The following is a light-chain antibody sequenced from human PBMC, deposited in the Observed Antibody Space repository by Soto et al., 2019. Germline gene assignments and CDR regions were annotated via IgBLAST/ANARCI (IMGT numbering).Light chain of an antibody. V-gene: IGKV1-9*01. Sequence: DIQMTQCPSSLSASVVYRVTITCQASQDISNYLNWYQQKPGKAPKLLIYAASTLQSGVPSRFSGSGSGTDFTLTISSLQPEDFATYYCQQLNSYPLTFGQGTRLEIK. CDR3: QQLNSYPLT. J-gene: IGKJ5*01. CDR1: QDISNY. CDR2: AAS.